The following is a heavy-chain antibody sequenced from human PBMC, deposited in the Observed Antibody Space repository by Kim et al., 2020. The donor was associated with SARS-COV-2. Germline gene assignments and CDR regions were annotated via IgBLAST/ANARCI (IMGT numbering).Heavy chain of an antibody. CDR1: GGSISSYY. CDR2: IYYSGST. Sequence: SETLSLTCTVSGGSISSYYWSWIRQPPGKGLEWIGYIYYSGSTNYNPSLKSRVTRSLDTSKNQFSLKLSSVTAADTAVYYCARHHDYSNYVPSMSMDVWGQGTTVTVSS. J-gene: IGHJ6*02. D-gene: IGHD4-4*01. CDR3: ARHHDYSNYVPSMSMDV. V-gene: IGHV4-59*01.